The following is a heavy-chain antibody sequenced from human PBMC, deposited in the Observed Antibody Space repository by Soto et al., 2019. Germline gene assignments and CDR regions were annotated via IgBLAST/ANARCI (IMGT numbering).Heavy chain of an antibody. CDR2: IKSKTDGGTT. CDR3: TTDSYSTIIIVRFDY. J-gene: IGHJ4*01. V-gene: IGHV3-15*07. Sequence: GGSLRLSCAASGFTFTNAWRNWVRQAPGKGLEWVGRIKSKTDGGTTDYAEPVKGRFAISRDDSNNMVYLQMNSLKIEDTAVYYCTTDSYSTIIIVRFDYWGHGTLVTVSS. D-gene: IGHD3-22*01. CDR1: GFTFTNAW.